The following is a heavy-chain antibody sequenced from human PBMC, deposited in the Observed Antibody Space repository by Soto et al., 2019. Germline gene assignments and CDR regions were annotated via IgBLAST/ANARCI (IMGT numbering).Heavy chain of an antibody. V-gene: IGHV3-23*01. Sequence: PGGSLRLSCAASGFTFSSYAMSWVRQAPGKGLEWVSAISGSGGSTYYADSVKGRFTISRDNSKNTLYLQMNSLRAEDTAVYCCAKARALLRYFDWPDYWGQGTLVTVSS. D-gene: IGHD3-9*01. CDR1: GFTFSSYA. CDR2: ISGSGGST. CDR3: AKARALLRYFDWPDY. J-gene: IGHJ4*02.